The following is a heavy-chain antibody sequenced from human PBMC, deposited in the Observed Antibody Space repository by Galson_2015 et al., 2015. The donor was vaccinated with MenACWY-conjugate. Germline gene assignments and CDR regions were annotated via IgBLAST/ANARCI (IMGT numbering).Heavy chain of an antibody. CDR3: AKVRTGTRRAVVDY. CDR2: IKLDGSTT. CDR1: GFTFSNYS. Sequence: SLRLSCAASGFTFSNYSMSWVRQAPGKGLEWVAYIKLDGSTTYYADSVRGRFTISRDNSKNTLYLQMNSLRAEDTAVYYCAKVRTGTRRAVVDYWGQGTLVTVSS. V-gene: IGHV3-23*01. D-gene: IGHD1-1*01. J-gene: IGHJ4*02.